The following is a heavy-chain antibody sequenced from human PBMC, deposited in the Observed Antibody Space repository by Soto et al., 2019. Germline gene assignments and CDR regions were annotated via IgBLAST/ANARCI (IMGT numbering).Heavy chain of an antibody. CDR1: GFTFSNHA. Sequence: GGSLRLSCAASGFTFSNHAMTWVRQAPGKGLEWVSSISASGDTTDYADSVKGRFTIFRDNSMNTLFLQMNSLRAEDTAIYYCAKDRFYFGSGGSPDFWGQGTPVTVSS. D-gene: IGHD3-10*01. CDR3: AKDRFYFGSGGSPDF. V-gene: IGHV3-23*01. CDR2: ISASGDTT. J-gene: IGHJ4*02.